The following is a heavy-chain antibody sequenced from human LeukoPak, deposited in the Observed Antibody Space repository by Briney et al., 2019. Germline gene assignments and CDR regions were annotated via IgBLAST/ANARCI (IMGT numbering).Heavy chain of an antibody. D-gene: IGHD6-19*01. V-gene: IGHV4-59*08. Sequence: SETLSLTCTVSGGSISSYYWSWIRQPPGKGLEWIGYIYYSGSTNYNPSLKSRVTISVDTSKNQFSLKLSSVTAADTAVYYCARQLYSSGWYFGYWGQGTLVTVSS. CDR1: GGSISSYY. J-gene: IGHJ4*02. CDR2: IYYSGST. CDR3: ARQLYSSGWYFGY.